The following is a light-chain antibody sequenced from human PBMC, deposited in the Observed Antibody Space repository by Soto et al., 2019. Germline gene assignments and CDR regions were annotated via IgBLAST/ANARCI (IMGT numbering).Light chain of an antibody. J-gene: IGKJ1*01. CDR3: QQYGSSRT. Sequence: IVMTQCPATLSVSPGERATLSCSASQSVSSNLAWYQQKPRQAPRLLIYGASTRATGIPARFSGSGSGTEFTLTISRLEPEDFAVYYCQQYGSSRTFGQGTKVDIK. V-gene: IGKV3-15*01. CDR1: QSVSSN. CDR2: GAS.